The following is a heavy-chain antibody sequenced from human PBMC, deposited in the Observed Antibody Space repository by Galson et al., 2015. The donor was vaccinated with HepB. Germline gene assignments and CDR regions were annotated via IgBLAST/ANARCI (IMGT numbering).Heavy chain of an antibody. Sequence: ETLSLTCAVSGYSISSGYYWGWIRQPPGKGLEWIGSIYHSGSTYYNPSLRSRVTISVDTSKNQFSLKLSSVTAADTAVYYCARKKDGYNDLFDYWGQGTLVTVSS. CDR3: ARKKDGYNDLFDY. V-gene: IGHV4-38-2*01. D-gene: IGHD5-24*01. J-gene: IGHJ4*02. CDR1: GYSISSGYY. CDR2: IYHSGST.